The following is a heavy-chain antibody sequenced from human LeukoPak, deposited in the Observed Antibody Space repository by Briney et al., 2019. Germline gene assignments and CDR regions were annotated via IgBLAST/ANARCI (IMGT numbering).Heavy chain of an antibody. CDR2: IYYSGST. J-gene: IGHJ4*02. D-gene: IGHD3-22*01. Sequence: SQTLSLTCTVSGGSISSGGYYWSWIRQHPGKGLEWIGYIYYSGSTYYNPSLKSRVTISVDTSKNQFSLKLSSVTAADTAVYYCARVKGVRRGKYYDSSGFFDYWGQGTLVTVSS. CDR3: ARVKGVRRGKYYDSSGFFDY. V-gene: IGHV4-31*03. CDR1: GGSISSGGYY.